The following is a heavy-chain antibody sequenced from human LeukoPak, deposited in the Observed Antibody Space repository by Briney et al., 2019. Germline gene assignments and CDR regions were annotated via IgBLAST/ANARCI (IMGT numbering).Heavy chain of an antibody. CDR2: IYSGGST. CDR1: GFTVSSNY. V-gene: IGHV3-53*04. D-gene: IGHD2-2*02. J-gene: IGHJ6*02. CDR3: ARGGRYCSSTSCYTYYGMDV. Sequence: GGSLRLSCAASGFTVSSNYMSWVRQAPGKELEWVSVIYSGGSTYYADSVKGRFTISRHNSKNTLYLQMNGLRAEDTAVYYCARGGRYCSSTSCYTYYGMDVWGQGTTVTVSS.